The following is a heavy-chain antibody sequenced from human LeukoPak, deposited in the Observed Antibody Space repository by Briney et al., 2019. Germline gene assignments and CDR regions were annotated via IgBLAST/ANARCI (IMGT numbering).Heavy chain of an antibody. V-gene: IGHV3-53*01. CDR3: ARGPNSGYGM. CDR1: GFTFDEYA. D-gene: IGHD5-12*01. Sequence: GGSLRLSCAASGFTFDEYAMHWVRQAPGKGLEWVSIIYAGGSTYYADSVTGRFTISRDNSKNALYLQMNSLRAEDTAVYYCARGPNSGYGMWGQGTLVTVSS. CDR2: IYAGGST. J-gene: IGHJ4*02.